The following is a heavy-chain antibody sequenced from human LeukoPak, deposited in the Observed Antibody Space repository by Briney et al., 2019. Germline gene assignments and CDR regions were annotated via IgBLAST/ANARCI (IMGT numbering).Heavy chain of an antibody. CDR1: GGSTSTYH. D-gene: IGHD3-10*01. V-gene: IGHV4-59*08. Sequence: PSETLSLTCAVSGGSTSTYHWSWIRQPPGKGLEWIGYISYSGSTNYNPSLKSRVTISVDTSKSQFSLKLSSVTAADTAVYYCARHLDYYGSGSYEYWGQGTLVTVPS. CDR3: ARHLDYYGSGSYEY. CDR2: ISYSGST. J-gene: IGHJ4*02.